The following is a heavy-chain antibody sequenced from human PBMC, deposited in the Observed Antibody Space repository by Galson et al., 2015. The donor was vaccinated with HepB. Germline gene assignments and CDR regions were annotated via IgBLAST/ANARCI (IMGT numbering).Heavy chain of an antibody. Sequence: SLRLSCAASGFTFDNHGMNWVRQAPGKGLEWVSGISSNGGSTGYADSVKGRFTISRDNAKNSLYLQMNSLRAEDTAFYLCARDRSYGAFDIWGQGTMVTVSS. CDR3: ARDRSYGAFDI. D-gene: IGHD5-18*01. CDR2: ISSNGGST. J-gene: IGHJ3*02. CDR1: GFTFDNHG. V-gene: IGHV3-20*01.